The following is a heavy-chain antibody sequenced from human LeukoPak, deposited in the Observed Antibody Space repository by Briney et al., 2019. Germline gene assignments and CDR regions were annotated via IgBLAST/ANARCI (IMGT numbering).Heavy chain of an antibody. V-gene: IGHV3-43D*03. CDR1: GFTFDDYV. CDR3: ARASITMVRGELVYYFDF. Sequence: GGSLRLSCAASGFTFDDYVMHWVRQAPGKGLEWVSLITWDGGTTSYADSVKGRFTISRDNAKNSLYLQMNSLRAEDTAVYYCARASITMVRGELVYYFDFWGQGTLVTVSS. CDR2: ITWDGGTT. J-gene: IGHJ4*02. D-gene: IGHD3-10*01.